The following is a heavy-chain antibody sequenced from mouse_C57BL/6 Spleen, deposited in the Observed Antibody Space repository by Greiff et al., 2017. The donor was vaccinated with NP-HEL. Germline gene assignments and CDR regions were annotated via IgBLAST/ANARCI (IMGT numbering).Heavy chain of an antibody. V-gene: IGHV1-69*01. J-gene: IGHJ1*03. Sequence: VQLQQPGAELVMPGASVKLSCKASGYTFTSYWMHWVKQRPGQGLEWIGEIDPSDSYTNYNQKFKGKSTLTVDKSSSTAYMQLSSLTSEDSAVYYCASYYCGSSYWYFDVWGTGTTVTVSS. CDR2: IDPSDSYT. CDR3: ASYYCGSSYWYFDV. D-gene: IGHD1-1*01. CDR1: GYTFTSYW.